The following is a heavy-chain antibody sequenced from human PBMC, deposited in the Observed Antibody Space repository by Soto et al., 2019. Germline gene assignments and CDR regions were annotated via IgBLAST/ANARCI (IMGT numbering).Heavy chain of an antibody. CDR3: AREYNWNSIYYGMDV. V-gene: IGHV1-69*13. Sequence: SVKASCKASGGTFSSYAISWVRQAPGQGPEWMGGITPIFGAAHYAQKFQGRVTITADESTNTAYMELSSLRSEDTAVYYCAREYNWNSIYYGMDVWGQGTTVTVSS. CDR2: ITPIFGAA. CDR1: GGTFSSYA. D-gene: IGHD1-7*01. J-gene: IGHJ6*02.